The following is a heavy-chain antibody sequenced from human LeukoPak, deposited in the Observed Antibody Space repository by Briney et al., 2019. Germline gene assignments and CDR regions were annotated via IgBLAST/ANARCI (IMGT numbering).Heavy chain of an antibody. CDR1: GFTFSSYE. D-gene: IGHD1-26*01. V-gene: IGHV3-48*03. J-gene: IGHJ4*02. Sequence: GGSLRLSCAASGFTFSSYEMNWVRQAPGKGLEWVSYISSSGSTIYYADSVKGRFTISRDNAKSSLYLQIKSLRVEDTALYYCARATRGDKGYSGSYADYWGQGALVTVSS. CDR3: ARATRGDKGYSGSYADY. CDR2: ISSSGSTI.